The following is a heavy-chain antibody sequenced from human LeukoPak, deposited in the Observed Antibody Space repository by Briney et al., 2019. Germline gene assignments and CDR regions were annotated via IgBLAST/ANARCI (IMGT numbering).Heavy chain of an antibody. CDR1: GYTLTELS. Sequence: ASVKVSCKVSGYTLTELSMHWVRQAPGKGLEWMGGFDPEDGETIYAQKFQGRVTMTEDTSTDTACMELSSLRSEDTAVYYCATEPPRRSYYYDSSGYYRGLFFDYWGQGTLVTVSS. CDR2: FDPEDGET. V-gene: IGHV1-24*01. D-gene: IGHD3-22*01. J-gene: IGHJ4*02. CDR3: ATEPPRRSYYYDSSGYYRGLFFDY.